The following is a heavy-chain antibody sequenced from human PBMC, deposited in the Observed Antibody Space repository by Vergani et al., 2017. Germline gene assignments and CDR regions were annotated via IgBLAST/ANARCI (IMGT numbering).Heavy chain of an antibody. CDR2: IYYSGST. V-gene: IGHV4-34*11. CDR1: GGSFSGYY. Sequence: QVQLQQWGAGLLKPSETLSLTCAVYGGSFSGYYWSWIRQPPGKGLEWIGYIYYSGSTNYNPSLKSRVTISVDTSKNQFSLKLSSVTAADTAVYYCARRGGAASWFDPWGQGTLVTVSS. J-gene: IGHJ5*02. D-gene: IGHD3-16*01. CDR3: ARRGGAASWFDP.